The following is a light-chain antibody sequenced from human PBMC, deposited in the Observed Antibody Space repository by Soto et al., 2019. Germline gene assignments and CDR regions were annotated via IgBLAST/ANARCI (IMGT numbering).Light chain of an antibody. CDR2: GAS. CDR3: QQRSNWPPWT. CDR1: QSVSYY. Sequence: EIVLTQSPGTLSLSPGERATLSCRASQSVSYYLAWYQQKPGQAPRLLIYGASSRATGIPDRFSGSGSGTDFTLTISSLEPEDFAVYYCQQRSNWPPWTFGQGTKVDI. V-gene: IGKV3-11*01. J-gene: IGKJ1*01.